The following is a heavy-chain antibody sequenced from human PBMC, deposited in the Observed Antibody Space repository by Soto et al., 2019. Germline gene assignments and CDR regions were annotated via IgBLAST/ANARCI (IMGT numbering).Heavy chain of an antibody. CDR3: ASLLRRQGSYPAEYFQH. Sequence: SETLSLTCAVSGGSISSSNWWSWVRQPPGKGLEWIGEIYHSGSTNYNPSLKSRVTISVDKSKNQFSLKLSSVTAADTAVYYCASLLRRQGSYPAEYFQHWGQGTLVTVSS. CDR1: GGSISSSNW. J-gene: IGHJ1*01. V-gene: IGHV4-4*02. D-gene: IGHD1-26*01. CDR2: IYHSGST.